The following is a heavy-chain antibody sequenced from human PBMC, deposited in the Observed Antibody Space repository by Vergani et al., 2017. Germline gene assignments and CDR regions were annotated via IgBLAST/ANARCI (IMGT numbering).Heavy chain of an antibody. D-gene: IGHD6-13*01. V-gene: IGHV3-11*04. CDR3: ARARRTGEAAGTRGKDFDY. CDR2: ISSSGSTI. CDR1: GFTFSDYY. J-gene: IGHJ4*02. Sequence: QVQLVESGGGVVQPGRSLRLSCAASGFTFSDYYMSWIRQAPGKGLEWVSYISSSGSTIYYADSVKGRFTISRDNAKNSLYLQMNSLRAEDTAVYYCARARRTGEAAGTRGKDFDYWGQGTLVTVSS.